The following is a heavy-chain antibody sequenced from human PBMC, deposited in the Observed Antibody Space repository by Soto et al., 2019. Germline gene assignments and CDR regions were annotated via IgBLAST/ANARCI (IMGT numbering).Heavy chain of an antibody. Sequence: QLQLQESGPGLVKPSETLSLTCTVSGGSISSSSYYWGWIRHPPGKGLEWIGSIYYSGSTYYNPSLKSRVTISVDTSKNQFSLKLSSVTAADTAVYYCARSTVTHNWFDPWGQGTLVTVSS. D-gene: IGHD4-17*01. CDR3: ARSTVTHNWFDP. CDR1: GGSISSSSYY. CDR2: IYYSGST. J-gene: IGHJ5*02. V-gene: IGHV4-39*01.